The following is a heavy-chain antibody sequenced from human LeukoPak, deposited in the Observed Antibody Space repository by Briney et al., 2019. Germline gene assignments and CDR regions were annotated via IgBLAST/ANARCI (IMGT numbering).Heavy chain of an antibody. V-gene: IGHV3-11*01. CDR1: GFTFSDYY. J-gene: IGHJ5*01. CDR2: ISSSGSTI. Sequence: GGSLRLSCAASGFTFSDYYMSWIRQAPGKGLEWISYISSSGSTIYYADSVKGRFTVSRDNAKNSLYLQMNSLRAEDTAVYYCARVPGFSSSWYDSWGLGTLVTVSS. D-gene: IGHD6-13*01. CDR3: ARVPGFSSSWYDS.